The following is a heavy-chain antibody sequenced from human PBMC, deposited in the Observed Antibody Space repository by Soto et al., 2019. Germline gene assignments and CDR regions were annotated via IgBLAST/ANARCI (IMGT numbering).Heavy chain of an antibody. D-gene: IGHD2-15*01. CDR3: ASRYCSGGSCYPMIDY. CDR1: GGSISSYY. Sequence: PSETLSLTCTVSGGSISSYYWSWIRQPPGKGLEWIGYIYYSGSTYYNPSLKSRVTISVDTSKNQFSLKLSSVTAADTAVYYCASRYCSGGSCYPMIDYWGQGTLVTVSS. CDR2: IYYSGST. J-gene: IGHJ4*02. V-gene: IGHV4-59*06.